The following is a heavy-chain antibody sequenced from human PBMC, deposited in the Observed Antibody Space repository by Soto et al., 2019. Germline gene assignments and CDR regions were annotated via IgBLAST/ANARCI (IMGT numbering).Heavy chain of an antibody. CDR2: INAGNGNT. V-gene: IGHV1-3*01. Sequence: ASVKVSCKASGYTFASYAMHWVRQAPGQRLEWMGWINAGNGNTKYSQKFQGRVTITRDTSASTAYMELSSLRSEDTAVYYCANALGLYYFDYWGQGTLVTVSS. CDR1: GYTFASYA. CDR3: ANALGLYYFDY. D-gene: IGHD3-16*01. J-gene: IGHJ4*02.